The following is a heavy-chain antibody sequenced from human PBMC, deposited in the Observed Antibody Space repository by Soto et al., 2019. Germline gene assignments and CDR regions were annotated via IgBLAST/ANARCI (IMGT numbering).Heavy chain of an antibody. CDR3: GHRLDDGRNYM. CDR1: GFSLSSSGVG. V-gene: IGHV2-5*01. CDR2: IYSNDDK. D-gene: IGHD1-1*01. J-gene: IGHJ3*02. Sequence: SGPTLVNPTPPLTLTCTFSGFSLSSSGVGVEWVRQPPGKALEWLALIYSNDDKRYSPSVKSRLTITKDTSKNRVVLTMTNMDHVDTATYYCGHRLDDGRNYMWGQGTMVTVSS.